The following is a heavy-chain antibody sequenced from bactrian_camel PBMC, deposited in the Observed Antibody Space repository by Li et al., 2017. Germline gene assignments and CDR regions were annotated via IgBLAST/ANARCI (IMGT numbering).Heavy chain of an antibody. Sequence: DVQLVESGGGLVQPGGSLRLSCAASGFTFSSYAMGWVRQAPGKGLERVSGIASGGGSTYYADSVKGRFTISRDDAKSTLYLQLNSLKTEDTAMYYCAKDYVDGLGIDYAEHWGQGTQVTVS. D-gene: IGHD5*01. CDR3: AKDYVDGLGIDYAEH. CDR2: IASGGGST. V-gene: IGHV3S31*01. J-gene: IGHJ4*01. CDR1: GFTFSSYA.